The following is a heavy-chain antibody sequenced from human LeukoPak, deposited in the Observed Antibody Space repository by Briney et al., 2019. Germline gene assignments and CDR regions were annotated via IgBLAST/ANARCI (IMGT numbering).Heavy chain of an antibody. J-gene: IGHJ3*02. CDR2: ISSSSSYI. D-gene: IGHD3-22*01. CDR1: GFTFSSYA. Sequence: GGSLRLSCAASGFTFSSYAMSWVRQAPGKGLEWVSSISSSSSYIYYADSVKGRFTISRDNAKNSLYLQMNSLRAEDTAVYYCATYYYDSSGYYHDAFDIWGQGTMVTVSS. CDR3: ATYYYDSSGYYHDAFDI. V-gene: IGHV3-21*01.